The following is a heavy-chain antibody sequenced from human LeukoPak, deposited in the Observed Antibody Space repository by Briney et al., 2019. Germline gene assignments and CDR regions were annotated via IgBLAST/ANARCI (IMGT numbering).Heavy chain of an antibody. CDR1: GGSISSHY. V-gene: IGHV4-59*11. CDR2: IYYNGST. J-gene: IGHJ3*02. CDR3: ARVEGKADAFDI. Sequence: SETLSLTCTVSGGSISSHYWSWIRQPPGKGLEWIGYIYYNGSTNYNPSLKSRVTISVDTSKNQFSLKLSSVTAADTAVYYCARVEGKADAFDIWGQGTMVTVSS.